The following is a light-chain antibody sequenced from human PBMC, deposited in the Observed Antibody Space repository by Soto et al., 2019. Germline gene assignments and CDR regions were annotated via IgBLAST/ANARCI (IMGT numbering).Light chain of an antibody. CDR1: SSDVGGYNY. CDR2: DVS. Sequence: QSVLTQPASVSGSPGQLITISCTGTSSDVGGYNYVSWYQQHPGKAPKLMIYDVSNRPSGASNRFSGSKSGNTASLTISGLQAEDEADYYCSSYTSSSPYVFGTGTRSPS. J-gene: IGLJ1*01. CDR3: SSYTSSSPYV. V-gene: IGLV2-14*01.